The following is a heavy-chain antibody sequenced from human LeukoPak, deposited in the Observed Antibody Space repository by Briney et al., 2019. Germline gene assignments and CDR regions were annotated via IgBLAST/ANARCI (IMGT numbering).Heavy chain of an antibody. CDR1: GYTFASYY. CDR3: ARDESLYDAFDI. Sequence: ASVKVSCKASGYTFASYYMHWVRQAPGQGLERMGIINPSGGSTSYAQKFQGRVTMTRDTSTSTVYMELSSLRSEDTAVYYCARDESLYDAFDIWGQGTMVTVSS. CDR2: INPSGGST. V-gene: IGHV1-46*01. J-gene: IGHJ3*02.